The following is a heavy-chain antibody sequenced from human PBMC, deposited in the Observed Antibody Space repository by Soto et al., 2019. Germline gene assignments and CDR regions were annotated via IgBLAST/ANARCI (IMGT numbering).Heavy chain of an antibody. CDR2: ISAYNGNT. Sequence: QVQLVQSGAEVKKPGASVKVSCKASGYTFTSYGISWVRQAPGQGLEWMGWISAYNGNTNYAQKLQGRVTMTTDTPTSTAYRELRSLRSDDTAVYYCARRGVGYCISTSCQDAFDIWGQGTMVTVSS. D-gene: IGHD2-2*01. J-gene: IGHJ3*02. V-gene: IGHV1-18*01. CDR3: ARRGVGYCISTSCQDAFDI. CDR1: GYTFTSYG.